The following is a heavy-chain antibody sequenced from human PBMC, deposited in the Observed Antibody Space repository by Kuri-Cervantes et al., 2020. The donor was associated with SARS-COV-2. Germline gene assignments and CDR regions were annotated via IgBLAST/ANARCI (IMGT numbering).Heavy chain of an antibody. J-gene: IGHJ4*02. V-gene: IGHV3-23*01. CDR2: ISGSGGST. D-gene: IGHD2-21*01. CDR3: AKAYCGGDCYSEYFDY. Sequence: GGSLRLSCAASGFTFSSYAMSWVRQAPGKGLEWVSAISGSGGSTYYADSVKGRFTISRDNSKNTLYLQMNSLRAEDTAVYYCAKAYCGGDCYSEYFDYWGQGTLVTVSS. CDR1: GFTFSSYA.